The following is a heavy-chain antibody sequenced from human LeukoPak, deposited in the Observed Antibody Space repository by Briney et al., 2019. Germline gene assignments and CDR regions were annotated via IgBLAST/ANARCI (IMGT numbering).Heavy chain of an antibody. V-gene: IGHV4-39*07. J-gene: IGHJ6*02. CDR1: GGSISSSSYY. CDR3: ARGRYCSGGSCYRSVDV. Sequence: PSETLSLTCTVSGGSISSSSYYWGWIRQPPGKGLEWIGEINHSGSTNYNPSLKSRVTISVDTSKNQFSLKLSSVTAADTAVYYCARGRYCSGGSCYRSVDVWGQGTTVTVSS. D-gene: IGHD2-15*01. CDR2: INHSGST.